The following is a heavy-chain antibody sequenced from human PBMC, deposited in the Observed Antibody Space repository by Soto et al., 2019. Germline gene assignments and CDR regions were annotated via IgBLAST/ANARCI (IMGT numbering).Heavy chain of an antibody. V-gene: IGHV3-7*03. CDR2: IKQDGSEK. Sequence: PGGALRLSCAASGVTFRSYWMSWVRQAPGKGLEWVANIKQDGSEKYYVDSVKGRFTISRDNAKNSLYLQMNSLRAEDTAVYYCARRARYYGMDVWGQGTTVTVSS. J-gene: IGHJ6*02. CDR1: GVTFRSYW. CDR3: ARRARYYGMDV.